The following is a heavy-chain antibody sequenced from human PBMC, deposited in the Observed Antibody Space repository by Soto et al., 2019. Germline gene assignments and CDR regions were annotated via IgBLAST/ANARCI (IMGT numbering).Heavy chain of an antibody. V-gene: IGHV3-23*01. CDR1: GFTFNNYA. CDR2: ISGGGDTT. J-gene: IGHJ4*02. D-gene: IGHD3-10*01. Sequence: EVQLLESGGGLVQPGGSLRLSCAASGFTFNNYAMTWVRQAPGKGLEWVSAISGGGDTTSYADSVKGRFTVSRDGSKNTLYLPMSSLRAEDTALYYCAKGRGGSGSLTPRVDFLGQGTLVTVSS. CDR3: AKGRGGSGSLTPRVDF.